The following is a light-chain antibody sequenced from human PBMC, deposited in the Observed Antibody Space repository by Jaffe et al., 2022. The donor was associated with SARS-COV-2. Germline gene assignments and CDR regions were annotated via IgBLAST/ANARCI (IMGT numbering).Light chain of an antibody. V-gene: IGLV1-47*01. J-gene: IGLJ3*02. CDR2: RND. CDR3: GAWDDSLNGPV. Sequence: QSVLTQPPSASGTPGQRVTISCSGSSSNIGSNYVYWYQQLPGTAPKLLMYRNDQRPSGVPDRFSGSKSGASASLAISGLRSEDEADYYCGAWDDSLNGPVFGGRTKLTVL. CDR1: SSNIGSNY.